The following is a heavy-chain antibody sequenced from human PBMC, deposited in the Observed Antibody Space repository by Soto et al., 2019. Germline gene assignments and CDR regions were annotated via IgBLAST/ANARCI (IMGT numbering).Heavy chain of an antibody. CDR1: GASLSRYY. CDR3: VRDGTKNLRDRFEP. CDR2: IYATGDT. D-gene: IGHD1-26*01. J-gene: IGHJ5*02. Sequence: SETLSLTCNVSGASLSRYYWSWIRQPPGKGLEWIGRIYATGDTDYNPSLKSRISMSVDMSKKQFSLTLRSVTAADTAIYYCVRDGTKNLRDRFEPWGRGILVTVS. V-gene: IGHV4-4*07.